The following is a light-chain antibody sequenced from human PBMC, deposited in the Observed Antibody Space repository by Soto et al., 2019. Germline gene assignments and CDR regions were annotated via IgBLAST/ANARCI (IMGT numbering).Light chain of an antibody. J-gene: IGKJ4*01. Sequence: EIVLTQSPGTLSLSPGERATLSCRASQIFNSKYLAWYQQKPGQAPRLLIYGASSRASGIPARFSGSGSGTEFTLTISSLQSEDFAVYYCQQYNNWPPLTFGGGTKVEIK. V-gene: IGKV3-15*01. CDR1: QIFNSKY. CDR2: GAS. CDR3: QQYNNWPPLT.